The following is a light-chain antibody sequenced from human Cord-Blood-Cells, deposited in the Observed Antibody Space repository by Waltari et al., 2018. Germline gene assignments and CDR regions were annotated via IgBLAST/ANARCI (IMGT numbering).Light chain of an antibody. J-gene: IGLJ3*02. CDR1: SSDVGGYNY. CDR2: DVS. V-gene: IGLV2-14*03. CDR3: SSYTSSSTLV. Sequence: QSALTQPASVSGSPGQSITISCTGTSSDVGGYNYVSWYQQHTGKAPKLMIYDVSNRASGVSNRFSGSKSGNTASLTISGLQAEDEANYYCSSYTSSSTLVFGGGTKLTVL.